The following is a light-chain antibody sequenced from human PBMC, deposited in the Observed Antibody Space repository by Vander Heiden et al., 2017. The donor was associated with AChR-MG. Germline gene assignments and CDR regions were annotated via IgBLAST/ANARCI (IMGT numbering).Light chain of an antibody. CDR2: DVS. Sequence: QSALTQPASVSGSPGHSITISCTGTSSDVGGYNYVSWYQQHPGKAPKLMMYDVSKRPSGVSNRFSGSKSGNTASLTISGLQAEDEADYYCSSYTSSSTRVFGTGTKVTVL. J-gene: IGLJ1*01. V-gene: IGLV2-14*01. CDR3: SSYTSSSTRV. CDR1: SSDVGGYNY.